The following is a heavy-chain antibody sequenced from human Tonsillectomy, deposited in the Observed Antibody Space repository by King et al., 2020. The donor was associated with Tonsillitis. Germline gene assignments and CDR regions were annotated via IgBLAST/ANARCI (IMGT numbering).Heavy chain of an antibody. CDR3: ARDLADGVPEVTPFAPFSY. J-gene: IGHJ4*02. CDR2: ISANSGGT. CDR1: GYTFTGFY. V-gene: IGHV1-2*02. D-gene: IGHD2-15*01. Sequence: DQLVQSGVDVKKPGASVKVSCKASGYTFTGFYMHWVRQAPGQGLEWMGWISANSGGTKYAQKFQGRVTMTRDTSISTVFMDLTNLSSDDTAVYYCARDLADGVPEVTPFAPFSYWGQGTLVTVSS.